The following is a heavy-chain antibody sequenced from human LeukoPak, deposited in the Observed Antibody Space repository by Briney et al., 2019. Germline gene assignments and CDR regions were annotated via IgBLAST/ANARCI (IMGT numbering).Heavy chain of an antibody. CDR3: ARDYSSGPAGFSYYYMDV. CDR2: INHGGDT. CDR1: GGSFSGYY. D-gene: IGHD6-19*01. V-gene: IGHV4-34*01. Sequence: SETLSLTCAVYGGSFSGYYWNWIRQPPGKGLEWIGEINHGGDTNYNPSLKSRVTMSVDTSKNQFSLKLSSVTAADTAVYYCARDYSSGPAGFSYYYMDVWGKGTTVTVSS. J-gene: IGHJ6*03.